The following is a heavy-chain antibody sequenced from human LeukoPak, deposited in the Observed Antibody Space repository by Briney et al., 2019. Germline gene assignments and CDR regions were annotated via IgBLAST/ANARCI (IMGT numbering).Heavy chain of an antibody. CDR3: ARRVSTTSSFFDY. CDR1: GGSITNYY. CDR2: VYYSGSA. V-gene: IGHV4-59*01. D-gene: IGHD3-22*01. J-gene: IGHJ4*01. Sequence: SETLSLTCNVSGGSITNYYWGWIRQPTGKGLEWIGYVYYSGSANYNSSLQSRVTILVDTSKNQFFLRLSSVTAADTAVYYCARRVSTTSSFFDYWGDGALVTVSS.